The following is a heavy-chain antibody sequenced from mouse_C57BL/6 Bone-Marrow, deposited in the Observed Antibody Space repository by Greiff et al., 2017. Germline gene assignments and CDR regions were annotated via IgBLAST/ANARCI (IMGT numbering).Heavy chain of an antibody. CDR2: IDPSDSYT. Sequence: QVQLQQPGAELVMPGASVKLSCKASGYTFTSYWMHWVKQRPGQGLEWIGEIDPSDSYTNYNEKFQSKATLTVDKSSSTAYMQLSSLTSEDSAVYYCARLRGDYGSFDYWGQGTTLTVSS. V-gene: IGHV1-69*01. CDR3: ARLRGDYGSFDY. CDR1: GYTFTSYW. D-gene: IGHD1-2*01. J-gene: IGHJ2*01.